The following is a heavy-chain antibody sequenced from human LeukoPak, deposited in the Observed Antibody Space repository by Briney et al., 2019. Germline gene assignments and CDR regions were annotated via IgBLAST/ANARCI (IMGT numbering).Heavy chain of an antibody. V-gene: IGHV1-69*01. J-gene: IGHJ4*02. CDR2: SIPFLGTA. Sequence: SSVTVSFKPSVGTLISYGINWVRPAPGQGLEWMGRSIPFLGTANYAQKFQGRVTITADESTSTGYMELSGLRSEDTAVYYCARGVGYSGYDRGWYYFDYWGQGTLVTVSS. CDR3: ARGVGYSGYDRGWYYFDY. D-gene: IGHD5-12*01. CDR1: VGTLISYG.